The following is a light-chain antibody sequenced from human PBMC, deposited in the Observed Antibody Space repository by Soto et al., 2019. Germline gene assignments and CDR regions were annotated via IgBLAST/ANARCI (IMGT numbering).Light chain of an antibody. V-gene: IGKV3-20*01. J-gene: IGKJ2*01. CDR1: QSVSSNY. CDR2: GAS. CDR3: QQYENSPPYT. Sequence: EIVLTQSPGTLSLSPGERATLSCRASQSVSSNYLAWYQQKPGQAPRLLIYGASSRLTGIPDRFSGSGSGTDFTLTISRLEPEDFAVYYCQQYENSPPYTFGQGTKLEI.